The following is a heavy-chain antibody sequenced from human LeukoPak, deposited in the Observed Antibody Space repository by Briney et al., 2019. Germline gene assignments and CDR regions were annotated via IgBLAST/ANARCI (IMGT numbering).Heavy chain of an antibody. CDR3: ARGEEGYCSGGSCYSNWFDP. V-gene: IGHV4-30-4*08. Sequence: SETLSLTCTVSGGSISSGDYYWSWIRQPPGKGLEWIGYIYYSGSTYYNPSLKSRVTVSVDTSKNQFSLKLSSVTAADTAVYYCARGEEGYCSGGSCYSNWFDPWGQGTLVTVSS. D-gene: IGHD2-15*01. CDR1: GGSISSGDYY. CDR2: IYYSGST. J-gene: IGHJ5*02.